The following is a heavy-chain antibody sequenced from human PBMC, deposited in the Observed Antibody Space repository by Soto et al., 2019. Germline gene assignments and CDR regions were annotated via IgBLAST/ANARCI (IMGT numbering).Heavy chain of an antibody. Sequence: SETLSLTCAVPSGSISSGTWWSWVRQTPRMGLEWIGEIFQSGATHYNPSLKSRVTLLMDKSKNQFSLTLTSVTAADTAVYYCATYRPGTGYRFDYWGQGTLVTVSS. CDR1: SGSISSGTW. V-gene: IGHV4-4*02. J-gene: IGHJ4*02. D-gene: IGHD5-18*01. CDR3: ATYRPGTGYRFDY. CDR2: IFQSGAT.